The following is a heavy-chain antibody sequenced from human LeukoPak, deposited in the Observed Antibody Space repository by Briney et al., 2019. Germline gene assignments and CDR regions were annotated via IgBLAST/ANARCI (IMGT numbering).Heavy chain of an antibody. J-gene: IGHJ6*03. D-gene: IGHD5-12*01. CDR2: ISAYNGNT. CDR3: ARRVWLWDNYYYYYMDV. CDR1: GYTFTSYG. V-gene: IGHV1-18*01. Sequence: ASVKVSCKASGYTFTSYGISWVRQAPGQGLEWMGWISAYNGNTNYAQKLRGGVTMTTDTSTSTAYMELRSLRSDDTAVYYCARRVWLWDNYYYYYMDVWGKGTTVTVSS.